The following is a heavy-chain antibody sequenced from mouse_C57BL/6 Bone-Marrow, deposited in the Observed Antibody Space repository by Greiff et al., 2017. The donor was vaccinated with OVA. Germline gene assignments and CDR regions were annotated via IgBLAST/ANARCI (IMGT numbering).Heavy chain of an antibody. Sequence: QVQLQQPGAELVKPGASVKMSCKASGYTFTSYWITWVKQRPGQGLEWIGDIYPGSGSTNYNEKFKSKATLTVDTSSSTAYMQLSSLTSEDSAVYYCARSNRQLRLLDYWGQGTTLTVSS. J-gene: IGHJ2*01. D-gene: IGHD3-2*02. V-gene: IGHV1-55*01. CDR1: GYTFTSYW. CDR2: IYPGSGST. CDR3: ARSNRQLRLLDY.